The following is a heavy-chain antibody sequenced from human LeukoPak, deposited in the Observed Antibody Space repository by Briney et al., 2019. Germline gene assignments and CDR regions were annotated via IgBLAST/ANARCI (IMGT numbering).Heavy chain of an antibody. D-gene: IGHD5-12*01. CDR2: MNPNSGGT. J-gene: IGHJ3*02. CDR3: ARVRYSGYDSGGAFDI. Sequence: ASVKVSCKASGYTFTSYDINWVRQATGQGLEWMGWMNPNSGGTNYAQKFQGRVTMTRDTSISTAYMELSRLRSDDTAVYYCARVRYSGYDSGGAFDIWGQGTMVTVSS. CDR1: GYTFTSYD. V-gene: IGHV1-2*02.